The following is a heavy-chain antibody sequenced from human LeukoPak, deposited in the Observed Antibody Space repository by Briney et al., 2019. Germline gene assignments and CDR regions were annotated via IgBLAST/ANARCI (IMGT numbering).Heavy chain of an antibody. CDR1: GFTFSDYY. V-gene: IGHV4-34*01. D-gene: IGHD5-24*01. Sequence: GSLRLSCAASGFTFSDYYMSWIRQPPGKGLEGIGEINHSGSTNYNPSLKSRVPISVATSKNQFSLKLSSVTAADTAVYYCARSRREMATIRARYNWFDPWGQGTLVTVSS. J-gene: IGHJ5*02. CDR3: ARSRREMATIRARYNWFDP. CDR2: INHSGST.